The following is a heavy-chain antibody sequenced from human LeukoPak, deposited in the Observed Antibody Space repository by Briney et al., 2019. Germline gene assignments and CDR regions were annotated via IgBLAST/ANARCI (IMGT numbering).Heavy chain of an antibody. Sequence: GESLKISCKGSGYTFPNYWIGWVRQMPGKGLEWMGIIYSGDSEARYSPSFQGQVTISADKSISTAYLQWSSLKASDTAMYYCASPWLGASSIDAFDIWGQGTMVTVSS. CDR2: IYSGDSEA. CDR3: ASPWLGASSIDAFDI. CDR1: GYTFPNYW. V-gene: IGHV5-51*01. D-gene: IGHD1-26*01. J-gene: IGHJ3*02.